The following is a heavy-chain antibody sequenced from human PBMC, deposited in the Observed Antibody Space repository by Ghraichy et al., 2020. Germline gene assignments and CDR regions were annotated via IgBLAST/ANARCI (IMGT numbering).Heavy chain of an antibody. Sequence: ALRLSCAASGFPFSSYVMHWVRQAPGKGLEWMTAITNDGSSKDFADAVKGRFTISRDNSKNTLYLEMNSLRAEDTAVYYCVGETGGFEYWGQGTLVTVSS. CDR2: ITNDGSSK. J-gene: IGHJ4*02. CDR1: GFPFSSYV. CDR3: VGETGGFEY. V-gene: IGHV3-30*04. D-gene: IGHD1-14*01.